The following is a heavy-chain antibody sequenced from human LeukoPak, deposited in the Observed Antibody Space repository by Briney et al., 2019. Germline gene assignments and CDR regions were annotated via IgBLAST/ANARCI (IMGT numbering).Heavy chain of an antibody. CDR3: AAVYYDFVWGSSRPYSLDY. V-gene: IGHV3-21*01. J-gene: IGHJ4*02. CDR2: ISSSSTYT. D-gene: IGHD3-16*02. Sequence: GGSLRLSCAASGFTFSSYEMNWVRQAPGKGLEWVSSISSSSTYTYYADSVRGRFTISRDNAKSSLYLQLSSLRAEDMAVYYCAAVYYDFVWGSSRPYSLDYWGQGTLVTVPS. CDR1: GFTFSSYE.